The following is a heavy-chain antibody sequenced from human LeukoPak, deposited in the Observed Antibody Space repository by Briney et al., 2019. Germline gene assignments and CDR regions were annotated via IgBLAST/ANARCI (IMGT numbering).Heavy chain of an antibody. J-gene: IGHJ6*02. V-gene: IGHV1-69*13. CDR3: ARDTLGSGPAPYGMDV. CDR1: GGTFSSYA. Sequence: ASVKVSCKASGGTFSSYAIGWVRQAPGQGLEWMGGIIPIFGTANYAQKFQGRVTITADESTSTAYMELSSLRSEDTAVYYCARDTLGSGPAPYGMDVWGQGTTVTVSS. D-gene: IGHD3-10*01. CDR2: IIPIFGTA.